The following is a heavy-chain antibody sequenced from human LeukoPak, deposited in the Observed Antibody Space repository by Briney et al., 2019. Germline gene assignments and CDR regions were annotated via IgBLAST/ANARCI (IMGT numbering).Heavy chain of an antibody. CDR2: ISSSSSYI. J-gene: IGHJ6*04. D-gene: IGHD3-10*01. V-gene: IGHV3-21*01. Sequence: GGSLRLSCAASGFTFSSYSMNWVRQAPGKGLEWVSSISSSSSYIYYADSVKGRLTISRDNAKNSLYLQMNSLRAEDTAVYYCARDGYYYGSGSYSYYYYGMDVWGKGTTVTVSS. CDR1: GFTFSSYS. CDR3: ARDGYYYGSGSYSYYYYGMDV.